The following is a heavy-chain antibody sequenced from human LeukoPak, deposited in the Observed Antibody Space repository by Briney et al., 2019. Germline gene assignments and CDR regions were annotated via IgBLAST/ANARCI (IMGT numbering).Heavy chain of an antibody. V-gene: IGHV4-39*01. CDR2: IYSSGST. CDR3: ARQVSLAAAVEY. D-gene: IGHD2-15*01. J-gene: IGHJ4*02. CDR1: GDSINSSSYY. Sequence: SETLSLTCTASGDSINSSSYYWGWIRQPPGKGLEWIGSIYSSGSTYYNPSLKSRVTISVDTSKNQFSLKLSSVTAADTAVFYCARQVSLAAAVEYWGQGTLVTVSS.